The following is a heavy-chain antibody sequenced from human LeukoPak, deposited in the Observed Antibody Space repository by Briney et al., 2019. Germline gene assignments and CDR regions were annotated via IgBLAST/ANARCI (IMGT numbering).Heavy chain of an antibody. CDR1: GLTFSSHA. D-gene: IGHD3-22*01. V-gene: IGHV3-23*01. J-gene: IGHJ4*02. CDR2: ISGSGGST. Sequence: GGSLRLSCAASGLTFSSHAMSWVRQAPGKGLEWVSAISGSGGSTYYADSVRGRFTISRDNSKNTLYLQMNSLRAEDTAVYYCAKVPKVVVVITDYFDYWGQGTLVTVSS. CDR3: AKVPKVVVVITDYFDY.